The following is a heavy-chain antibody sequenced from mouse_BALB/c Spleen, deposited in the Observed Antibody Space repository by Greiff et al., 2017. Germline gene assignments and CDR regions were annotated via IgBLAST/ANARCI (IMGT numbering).Heavy chain of an antibody. V-gene: IGHV14-3*02. J-gene: IGHJ3*01. Sequence: EVMLVESGAELVKPGASVKLSCTASGFNIKDTYMHWVKQRPEQGLEWIGRIDPANGNTKYDPKFQGKATITADTSSNTAYLQLSSLTSEDTAVYYCATGTTYWGQGTLVTVSA. CDR3: ATGTTY. CDR1: GFNIKDTY. D-gene: IGHD4-1*01. CDR2: IDPANGNT.